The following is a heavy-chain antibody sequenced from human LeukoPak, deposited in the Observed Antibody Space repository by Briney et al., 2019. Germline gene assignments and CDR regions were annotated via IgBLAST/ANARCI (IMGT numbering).Heavy chain of an antibody. CDR2: LSCSGDT. D-gene: IGHD6-19*01. CDR1: GGSIGSNY. CDR3: ARGTGWYPH. J-gene: IGHJ1*01. V-gene: IGHV4-59*01. Sequence: SETLSLTCSVSGGSIGSNYWSWVRQPPGKGLEWIGYLSCSGDTKYNPSLKSRLSMSVDTSKNQCSLMLTSVTAADTAVYYCARGTGWYPHWGQGTLVTVSA.